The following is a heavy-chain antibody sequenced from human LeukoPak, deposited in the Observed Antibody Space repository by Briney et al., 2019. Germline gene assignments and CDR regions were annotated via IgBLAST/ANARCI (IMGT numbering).Heavy chain of an antibody. CDR2: IHYSGST. Sequence: SETLSLTCTVSAASISSTSYYWGWIRHPPGKGLEWIGIIHYSGSTVYNPSLRSRVTISIDMSKNQLSLKLSGVTAADTAVYYCARSDVQWGQGTLVTVSS. V-gene: IGHV4-39*01. J-gene: IGHJ4*02. CDR1: AASISSTSYY. D-gene: IGHD1-1*01. CDR3: ARSDVQ.